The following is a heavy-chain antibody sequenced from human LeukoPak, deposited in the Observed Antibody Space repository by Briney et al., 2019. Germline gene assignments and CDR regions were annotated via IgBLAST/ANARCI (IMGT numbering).Heavy chain of an antibody. Sequence: GGSLRLSCAASGFTFSSYGMHWVRQAPGKGLEWVAVISYDGSNKYYVDSVKGRFTISRDNSKNTLYLQMNSLRAEDTAVYYCAKGWNHYFDYWGQGTLVTVSS. V-gene: IGHV3-30*18. J-gene: IGHJ4*02. CDR2: ISYDGSNK. CDR3: AKGWNHYFDY. CDR1: GFTFSSYG. D-gene: IGHD1-1*01.